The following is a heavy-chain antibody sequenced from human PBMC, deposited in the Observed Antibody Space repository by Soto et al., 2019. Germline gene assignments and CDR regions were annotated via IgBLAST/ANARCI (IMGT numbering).Heavy chain of an antibody. Sequence: EVQLVESGGGLVQPGGSLRLSCAASGFTFTSYWMTWVRQTPGKGLEWVANIKPDGSEEYYVDSVKGRFTISRDNAKNSLYLQMSSLRAEYTAIYYCARDTGRFYWGQGTLVTVSS. CDR3: ARDTGRFY. CDR1: GFTFTSYW. CDR2: IKPDGSEE. J-gene: IGHJ4*02. V-gene: IGHV3-7*04. D-gene: IGHD1-26*01.